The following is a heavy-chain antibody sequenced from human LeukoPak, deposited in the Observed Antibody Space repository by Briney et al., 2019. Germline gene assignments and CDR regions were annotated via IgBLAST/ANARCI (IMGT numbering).Heavy chain of an antibody. CDR2: INTNTGNP. V-gene: IGHV7-4-1*02. J-gene: IGHJ6*03. Sequence: ASVKVSCKASGYTFTSYAMNWVRQAPGQGLEWMGWINTNTGNPTYAQGFTGRFVFSLDTSVSTAYLQISSLKAEDTAVYYCARVVGAHKRSSLYYYYMDVWGKGTTVTVSS. CDR3: ARVVGAHKRSSLYYYYMDV. CDR1: GYTFTSYA.